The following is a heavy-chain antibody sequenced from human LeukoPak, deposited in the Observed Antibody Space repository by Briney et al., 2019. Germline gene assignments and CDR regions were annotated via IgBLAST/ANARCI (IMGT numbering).Heavy chain of an antibody. Sequence: ASVKVSCKASGYTFTGYYMHWVRQAPGQGLEWMGWINPNSGGTNYAQKFQGWVTMTRDTSISTAYMELSRLRSDDTAVYYCASSSIIAVAGSGDSFDYWGQGTLVTVSS. D-gene: IGHD6-19*01. CDR1: GYTFTGYY. V-gene: IGHV1-2*04. J-gene: IGHJ4*02. CDR2: INPNSGGT. CDR3: ASSSIIAVAGSGDSFDY.